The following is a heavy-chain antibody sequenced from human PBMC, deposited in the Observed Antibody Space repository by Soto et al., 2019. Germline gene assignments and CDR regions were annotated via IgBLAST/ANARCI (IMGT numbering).Heavy chain of an antibody. CDR2: VFYSGST. V-gene: IGHV4-39*01. CDR3: ARHLFRSSWYWFDP. Sequence: SETLSLTCTVSGGSISSSAYSWAWIRQPPGKGLEWIGSVFYSGSTHNNPSLKSRVTISVDTSKNQFSLRLSSVTAADTAVYYCARHLFRSSWYWFDPWGQGXLVTVYS. D-gene: IGHD6-13*01. CDR1: GGSISSSAYS. J-gene: IGHJ5*02.